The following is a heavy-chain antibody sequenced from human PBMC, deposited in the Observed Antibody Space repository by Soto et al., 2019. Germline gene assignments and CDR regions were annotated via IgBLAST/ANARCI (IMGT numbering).Heavy chain of an antibody. V-gene: IGHV4-31*03. D-gene: IGHD3-22*01. CDR1: GGSISSGGYY. CDR2: IYYSEST. Sequence: SETLSLTCTVSGGSISSGGYYWSWIRQHPGKGLEWIGYIYYSESTYYNPSLKSRVIISVDTSKNQFSLKLNSVTAADTAVYYCAKFSYRDSSGYYFYWFDPWGQGALVTVSS. J-gene: IGHJ5*02. CDR3: AKFSYRDSSGYYFYWFDP.